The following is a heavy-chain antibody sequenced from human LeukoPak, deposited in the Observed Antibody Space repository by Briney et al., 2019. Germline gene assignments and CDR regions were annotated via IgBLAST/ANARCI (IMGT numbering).Heavy chain of an antibody. CDR2: VRSRHHLRTT. J-gene: IGHJ4*02. D-gene: IGHD1-26*01. V-gene: IGHV3-49*03. Sequence: GGSLRLSCAVSGFNFGDHALSWFRQAPGKGLASIGFVRSRHHLRTTDYAASLRGRFTISRDDSKNIAYLQMYSLKTDDTAVYYCARGGSHGRHVDYWGQGTLVVVSS. CDR3: ARGGSHGRHVDY. CDR1: GFNFGDHA.